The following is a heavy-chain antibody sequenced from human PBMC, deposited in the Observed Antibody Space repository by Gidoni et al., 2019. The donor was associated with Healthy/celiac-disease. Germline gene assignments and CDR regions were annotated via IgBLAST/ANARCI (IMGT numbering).Heavy chain of an antibody. CDR2: ISSNGGST. D-gene: IGHD2-15*01. CDR3: VKDRCSGGSCYSAFDY. V-gene: IGHV3-64D*06. CDR1: AFTFSREA. J-gene: IGHJ4*02. Sequence: EVQLVESGGGLVQPGGSLRLSCSASAFTFSREAMHWVRQAPGKGLEYVSAISSNGGSTYYADSVKGRFTISRDNSKNTLYLQMSSLRAEDTAVYYCVKDRCSGGSCYSAFDYWGQGTLVTVSS.